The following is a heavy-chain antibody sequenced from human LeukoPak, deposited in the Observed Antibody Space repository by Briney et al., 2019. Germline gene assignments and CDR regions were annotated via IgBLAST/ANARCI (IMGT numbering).Heavy chain of an antibody. CDR1: GGTFSSYA. CDR2: IIPIFGTA. J-gene: IGHJ2*01. D-gene: IGHD6-19*01. CDR3: ARVAQKLERIVVAGTSEWRANWFFDL. V-gene: IGHV1-69*06. Sequence: ASVKVSCKASGGTFSSYAISRVRQAPGQGLEWMGGIIPIFGTANYAQKFRGRVTITADKSTSTAYMELSRLRSEGTAVYYCARVAQKLERIVVAGTSEWRANWFFDLWGRGTLVTVSS.